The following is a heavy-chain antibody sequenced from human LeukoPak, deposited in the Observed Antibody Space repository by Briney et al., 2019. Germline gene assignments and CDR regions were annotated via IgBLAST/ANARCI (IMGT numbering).Heavy chain of an antibody. D-gene: IGHD6-13*01. CDR2: MNPNNGNT. CDR3: AREFDADSRGGYYYYGMDV. V-gene: IGHV1-8*01. J-gene: IGHJ6*02. Sequence: ASVKVSCKASGFTFTSYDINWVRQASGQGLEWMGWMNPNNGNTGYAQKFQGRVTMTRDTSISTAYMELRGLRSEDTAVYYCAREFDADSRGGYYYYGMDVWGQGTTVTVSS. CDR1: GFTFTSYD.